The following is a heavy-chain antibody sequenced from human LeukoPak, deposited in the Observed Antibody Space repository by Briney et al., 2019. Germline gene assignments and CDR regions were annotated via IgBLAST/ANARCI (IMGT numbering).Heavy chain of an antibody. Sequence: SVKVSCKASGFTFSRSAMQWVRQARGHRLEWIGWIVVGSGNTNYAQKFQERVTITRDMSTSTAYMELSSLRSEDTAVYYCAAAKGRYDWNTVWGQGTTVTVSS. V-gene: IGHV1-58*02. D-gene: IGHD1/OR15-1a*01. CDR2: IVVGSGNT. CDR3: AAAKGRYDWNTV. J-gene: IGHJ6*02. CDR1: GFTFSRSA.